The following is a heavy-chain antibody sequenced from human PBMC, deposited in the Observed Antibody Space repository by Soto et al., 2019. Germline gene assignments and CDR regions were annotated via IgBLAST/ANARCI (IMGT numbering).Heavy chain of an antibody. D-gene: IGHD3-16*02. Sequence: QVQLQESGPGLVKPSGTLSLTCAVSSGSISSSNWWRWVRQPPGKGLEWIGEIYHSGSTNYNPSLQSRVTISVDKSKNQFSLKLSCVTAADTAVYYCARGDLHLGELSFSYFDLWGRGSLVTVSS. CDR2: IYHSGST. CDR1: SGSISSSNW. CDR3: ARGDLHLGELSFSYFDL. J-gene: IGHJ2*01. V-gene: IGHV4-4*02.